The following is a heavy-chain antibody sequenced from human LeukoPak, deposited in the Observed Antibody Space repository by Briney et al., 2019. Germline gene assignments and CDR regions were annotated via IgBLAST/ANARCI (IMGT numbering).Heavy chain of an antibody. CDR3: ARLMVAATFDY. CDR1: GFTVSSNY. Sequence: GGSLRLSCAASGFTVSSNYMSWVRQAPGKGLEWVSVIYSGGSTYYADSVKGRFTISRDNSKNTLYLQMNSLRAEDTAVYYCARLMVAATFDYWGQGTLVTVSS. CDR2: IYSGGST. J-gene: IGHJ4*02. V-gene: IGHV3-66*02. D-gene: IGHD2-15*01.